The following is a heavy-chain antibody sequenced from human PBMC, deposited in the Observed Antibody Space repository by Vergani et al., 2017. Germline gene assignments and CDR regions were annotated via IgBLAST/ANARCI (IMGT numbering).Heavy chain of an antibody. CDR3: ARDPRFGEPWRSSYYYYGMDV. CDR2: ISSSGSTI. Sequence: QVQLVESGGGLVKPGGSLRLSCAASGFTFSDYYMSCIRQAPGKGLEWVSYISSSGSTIYYADSVKGRFTISRDNAKNSLYLQMNSLRAEDTAVYYCARDPRFGEPWRSSYYYYGMDVWGQGTTVTVSS. V-gene: IGHV3-11*04. J-gene: IGHJ6*02. D-gene: IGHD3-10*01. CDR1: GFTFSDYY.